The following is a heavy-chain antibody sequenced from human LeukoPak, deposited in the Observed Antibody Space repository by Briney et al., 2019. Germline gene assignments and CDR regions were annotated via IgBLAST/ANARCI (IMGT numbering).Heavy chain of an antibody. J-gene: IGHJ5*02. CDR2: IIPIFGTA. Sequence: ASVKVSCKASGGTFSSYAISWVRQAPGQGLEWMGGIIPIFGTANYAQKFQGRVTITADESTSTAYMELSSLRSEDTAVYYCARTVYFGIAVAGNWFDPWGQGTLVTVSS. CDR3: ARTVYFGIAVAGNWFDP. CDR1: GGTFSSYA. D-gene: IGHD6-19*01. V-gene: IGHV1-69*13.